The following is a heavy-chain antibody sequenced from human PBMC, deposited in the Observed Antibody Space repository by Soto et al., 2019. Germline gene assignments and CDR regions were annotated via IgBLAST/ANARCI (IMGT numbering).Heavy chain of an antibody. CDR3: AYRRGGSSSGGIFDS. Sequence: QIALKESGPTLVKPSQTLTLTCTFSGFSFSTTGAAVGRIRQPPGKALEWLALIFWNDAKRYSPSLRSRLTIIKDTSKNQGVLTMTNVDPVATATYYCAYRRGGSSSGGIFDSWGQVNPVTVYS. J-gene: IGHJ4*02. D-gene: IGHD2-15*01. CDR1: GFSFSTTGAA. CDR2: IFWNDAK. V-gene: IGHV2-5*01.